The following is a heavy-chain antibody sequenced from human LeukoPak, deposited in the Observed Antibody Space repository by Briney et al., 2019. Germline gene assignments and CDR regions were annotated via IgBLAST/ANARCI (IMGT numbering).Heavy chain of an antibody. Sequence: GGSLRLSRAASGFTFSSYGMHWVRQAPGKGLEWVAFIRYDGSNKYYADSVKGRFTISRDNSKNTLYLQMNSLRAEDTAVYYCAKDLLDRSGIGNWGQGTLVTVSS. V-gene: IGHV3-30*02. CDR1: GFTFSSYG. J-gene: IGHJ4*02. CDR3: AKDLLDRSGIGN. CDR2: IRYDGSNK. D-gene: IGHD3-10*01.